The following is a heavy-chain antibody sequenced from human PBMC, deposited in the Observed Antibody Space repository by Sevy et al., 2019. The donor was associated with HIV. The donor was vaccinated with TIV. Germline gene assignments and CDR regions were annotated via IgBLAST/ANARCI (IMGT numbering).Heavy chain of an antibody. CDR2: IYYSGST. CDR3: AIEAARLDYFDY. V-gene: IGHV4-39*01. CDR1: GGSISSSSYY. J-gene: IGHJ4*02. D-gene: IGHD6-6*01. Sequence: SETLSLTCTVSGGSISSSSYYWGWIRQPPGKGLEWIGSIYYSGSTYYHPSLKSRVTISVDTSKNQFSLKLSSVTAADTAVYYCAIEAARLDYFDYWGQGTLVTVSS.